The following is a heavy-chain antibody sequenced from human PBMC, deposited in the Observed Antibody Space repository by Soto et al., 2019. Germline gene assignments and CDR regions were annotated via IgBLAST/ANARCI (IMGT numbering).Heavy chain of an antibody. V-gene: IGHV3-30*18. Sequence: GGSLRLSCAASGFTFSSYGMHWVRQAPGKGLEWVAVISYDGSNKYYADSVKGRFTISRDNSKNTLYLQMNSLGAEDTAVYYCAKDLNLGYCSSTSCPNWFDPWGQGTLVTVSS. J-gene: IGHJ5*02. CDR2: ISYDGSNK. CDR1: GFTFSSYG. CDR3: AKDLNLGYCSSTSCPNWFDP. D-gene: IGHD2-2*01.